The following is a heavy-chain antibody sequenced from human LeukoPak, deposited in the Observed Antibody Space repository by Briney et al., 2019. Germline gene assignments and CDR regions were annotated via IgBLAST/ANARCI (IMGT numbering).Heavy chain of an antibody. D-gene: IGHD6-13*01. V-gene: IGHV5-51*01. Sequence: GESLKISCKGSGYNFATNWIGWVRQMPGKGLEWMGMIYPGDSDTRYSPSLQGQVTISVDKSINTAYLQWSSLKASDTAMYFCARPTYSTNWDYWGQGTLVTVSS. CDR3: ARPTYSTNWDY. CDR1: GYNFATNW. CDR2: IYPGDSDT. J-gene: IGHJ4*02.